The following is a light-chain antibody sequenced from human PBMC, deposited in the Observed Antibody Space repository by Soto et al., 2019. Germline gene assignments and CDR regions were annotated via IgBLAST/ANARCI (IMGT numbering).Light chain of an antibody. J-gene: IGKJ1*01. CDR2: AAS. Sequence: AIQMTQSPSSLSASVGDRVTVTCRASQGVGNDLGWYQHKPGKAPKLLIFAASTLQTGVPSRFSGSGSGTDFTLTISGLQAEDSATYYCLQDYDYPWTFGQGNKVEVK. CDR3: LQDYDYPWT. V-gene: IGKV1-6*01. CDR1: QGVGND.